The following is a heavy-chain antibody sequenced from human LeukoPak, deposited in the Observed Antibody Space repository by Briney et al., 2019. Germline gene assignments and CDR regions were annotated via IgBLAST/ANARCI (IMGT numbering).Heavy chain of an antibody. CDR2: ISGTGRSR. CDR1: GFAFVGYG. D-gene: IGHD2-2*01. CDR3: ATDMPGREGDHYGMDV. J-gene: IGHJ6*04. V-gene: IGHV3-23*01. Sequence: GGSLRLSCATSGFAFVGYGMSWVRQGPGKGLEWVSSISGTGRSRNHAGAVRGRFSISRDDSTNTLYLQMNSLRADDTAVYWCATDMPGREGDHYGMDVWGKGTTVIVSS.